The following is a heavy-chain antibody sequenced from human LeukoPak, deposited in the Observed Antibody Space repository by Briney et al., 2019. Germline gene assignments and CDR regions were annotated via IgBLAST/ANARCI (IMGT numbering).Heavy chain of an antibody. V-gene: IGHV4-4*02. J-gene: IGHJ4*02. CDR1: GGSVSSTNW. Sequence: SETLSLTCGVSGGSVSSTNWWTWIRQPTGKGLEWIGEVHLDGRTNFNPSLKSRLTMSVDLSENHVSLKLTSVTAADTAVYYCAREGGFYRPLDYSGQGTLVTVSS. CDR3: AREGGFYRPLDY. D-gene: IGHD6-25*01. CDR2: VHLDGRT.